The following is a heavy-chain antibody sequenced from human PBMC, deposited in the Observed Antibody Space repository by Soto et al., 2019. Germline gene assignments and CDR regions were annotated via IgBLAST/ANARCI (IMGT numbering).Heavy chain of an antibody. CDR3: ARQRTSVVTQAYFDV. J-gene: IGHJ4*02. D-gene: IGHD2-21*02. V-gene: IGHV4-39*01. CDR2: IYYSGGT. CDR1: GYSISSRRYY. Sequence: PXETLYLTFTVTGYSISSRRYYWGWIRQPPGKGLEWIGSIYYSGGTYNNPSLRSRVSMSIDTSKDQFSLKLKSVTAADTALYFCARQRTSVVTQAYFDVWGPGTLVTVS.